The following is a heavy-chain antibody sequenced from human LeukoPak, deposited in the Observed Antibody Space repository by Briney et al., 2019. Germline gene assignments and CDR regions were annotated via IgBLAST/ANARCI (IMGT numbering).Heavy chain of an antibody. CDR2: INHSGST. CDR3: ARTLDSRRYIVRRPYSMDV. D-gene: IGHD3-22*01. V-gene: IGHV4-34*01. J-gene: IGHJ6*02. CDR1: GGSFSGYY. Sequence: SETLSLTCAVYGGSFSGYYWYWIRQPPGKGLEWIGEINHSGSTTYNRSLKSRVTISLDTSKNQFSLKLSSVTAADTAVYYCARTLDSRRYIVRRPYSMDVWGQGTTVTVSS.